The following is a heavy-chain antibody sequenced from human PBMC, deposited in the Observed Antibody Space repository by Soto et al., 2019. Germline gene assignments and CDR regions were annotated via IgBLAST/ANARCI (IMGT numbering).Heavy chain of an antibody. V-gene: IGHV3-33*01. Sequence: GGSLRLSCAASGFTFSSYGMHWVRQAPGKGLEWVAVIWYDGSNKYYADSVKGRFTISRDNSKNTLYLQMNSLRAEDTAVYYCARDSTRAWYYYGSGSYAHWGQGTLVTVSS. J-gene: IGHJ4*02. D-gene: IGHD3-10*01. CDR3: ARDSTRAWYYYGSGSYAH. CDR2: IWYDGSNK. CDR1: GFTFSSYG.